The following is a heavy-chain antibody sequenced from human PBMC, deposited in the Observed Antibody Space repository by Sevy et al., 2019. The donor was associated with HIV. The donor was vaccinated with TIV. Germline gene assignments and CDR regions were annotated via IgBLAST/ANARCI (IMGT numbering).Heavy chain of an antibody. V-gene: IGHV3-15*01. J-gene: IGHJ4*02. D-gene: IGHD1-26*01. CDR1: GFTFSNAW. CDR3: TTVSGSYLLDY. Sequence: GGYLRLSCAASGFTFSNAWMSWVRQAPGKGLEGVGRIKSKTDGGTTDYAAPVKGRFTISRDDSKNTLYLQMNSLKTEDTAVHYCTTVSGSYLLDYWGQGTLVTVSS. CDR2: IKSKTDGGTT.